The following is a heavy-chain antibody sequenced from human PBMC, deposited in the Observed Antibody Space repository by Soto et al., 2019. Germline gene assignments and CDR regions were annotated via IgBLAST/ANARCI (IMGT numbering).Heavy chain of an antibody. CDR1: GFTFSSYS. V-gene: IGHV3-21*01. Sequence: EVQLVESGGGLVKPGGSLRLSCAASGFTFSSYSMNWVRQAPGKGLEWVSSIGSSSSYIYYADSVKGRFTISRDNAKNSLYLQMNSLRAEDTAVYYCARDRAVLGSYGGQRAPEDYWGQGTLVTVSS. J-gene: IGHJ4*02. D-gene: IGHD3-16*01. CDR3: ARDRAVLGSYGGQRAPEDY. CDR2: IGSSSSYI.